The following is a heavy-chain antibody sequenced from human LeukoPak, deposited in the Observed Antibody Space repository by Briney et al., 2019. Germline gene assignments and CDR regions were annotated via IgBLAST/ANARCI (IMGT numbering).Heavy chain of an antibody. D-gene: IGHD3-22*01. J-gene: IGHJ4*02. V-gene: IGHV1-18*04. CDR1: GYTFTSYY. CDR3: ARASQSPYYYDSSGFDY. CDR2: ISAYNGNT. Sequence: ASVKVSCKASGYTFTSYYMHWVRQAPGQGLEWMGWISAYNGNTNYARKLQGRVTMTTDTSTSTAYMELRSLRSDDTAVYYCARASQSPYYYDSSGFDYWGQGTLVTVSS.